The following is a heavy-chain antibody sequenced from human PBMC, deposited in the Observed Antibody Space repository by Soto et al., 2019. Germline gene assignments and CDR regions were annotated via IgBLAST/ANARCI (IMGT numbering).Heavy chain of an antibody. J-gene: IGHJ2*01. Sequence: GGSLRLSCAASGFTFSTYSMNWVRQAPGKGLEWVSYISSSSSTIFYTDSVKGRFTVSRDNAKNSLYLQMNSLRAEDTAVYYCARYYGSSRDDLWGRGTLVTVPS. V-gene: IGHV3-48*01. CDR3: ARYYGSSRDDL. CDR2: ISSSSSTI. D-gene: IGHD3-22*01. CDR1: GFTFSTYS.